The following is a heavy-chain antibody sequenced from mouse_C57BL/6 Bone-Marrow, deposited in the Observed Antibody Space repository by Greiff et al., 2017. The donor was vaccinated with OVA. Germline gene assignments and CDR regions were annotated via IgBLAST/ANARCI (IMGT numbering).Heavy chain of an antibody. D-gene: IGHD1-1*01. CDR2: INPSSGYT. V-gene: IGHV1-4*01. J-gene: IGHJ4*01. Sequence: VQLVESGAELARPGASVKMSCKASGYTFTSYTMHWVKQRPGQGLEWIGYINPSSGYTKYNQKFKDKATLTADKSSSTAYMQLSSLTSEDSAVYYCAYYGSPLYAMDYWGQGTSVTVSS. CDR1: GYTFTSYT. CDR3: AYYGSPLYAMDY.